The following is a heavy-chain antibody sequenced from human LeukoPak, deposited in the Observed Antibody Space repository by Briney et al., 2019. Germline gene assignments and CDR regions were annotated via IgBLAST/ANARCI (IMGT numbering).Heavy chain of an antibody. CDR3: ARASTDIVVVPAQRNDAFDI. Sequence: SVKVSCKASGGTFSSYAISWVRQAPGHGLEWMGGIIPIFGTANYAQKFQGRVTITADESTSTAYMELSSLRSEDTAVYYCARASTDIVVVPAQRNDAFDIWGQGTMVTVSS. D-gene: IGHD2-2*01. CDR1: GGTFSSYA. V-gene: IGHV1-69*13. J-gene: IGHJ3*02. CDR2: IIPIFGTA.